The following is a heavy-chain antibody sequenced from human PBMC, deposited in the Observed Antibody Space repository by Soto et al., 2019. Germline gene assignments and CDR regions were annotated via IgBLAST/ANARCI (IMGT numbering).Heavy chain of an antibody. CDR1: GYTFTSYA. Sequence: ASVKVSCKASGYTFTSYAMHWVRQAPGQRLEWMGWINAGNGNTKYSQKFQGRVTITRDTSASTAYMELSSLRSEDTAVYYCARDRKLELRPFDPWGQGTLVTVSS. J-gene: IGHJ5*02. CDR3: ARDRKLELRPFDP. CDR2: INAGNGNT. D-gene: IGHD1-7*01. V-gene: IGHV1-3*01.